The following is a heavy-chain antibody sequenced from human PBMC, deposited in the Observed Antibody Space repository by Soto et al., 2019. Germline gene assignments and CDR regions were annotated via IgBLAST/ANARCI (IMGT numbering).Heavy chain of an antibody. Sequence: SETLSLTCAVSGGSISSGGYSWSWIRQPPGRGLEWIGYIYHSGSTYYNPSLKSRVTISVDRSKNQFSLKLSSVTAADTAVYYCARDRLLYGMDVWGQGTTVTVSS. CDR1: GGSISSGGYS. V-gene: IGHV4-30-2*01. CDR2: IYHSGST. CDR3: ARDRLLYGMDV. D-gene: IGHD6-6*01. J-gene: IGHJ6*02.